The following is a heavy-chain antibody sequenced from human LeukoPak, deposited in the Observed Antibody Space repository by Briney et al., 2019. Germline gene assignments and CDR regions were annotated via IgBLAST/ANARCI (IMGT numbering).Heavy chain of an antibody. V-gene: IGHV3-7*01. J-gene: IGHJ3*02. CDR3: AREGYSSSWYGGAFDI. D-gene: IGHD6-13*01. CDR2: IKQDGSEK. Sequence: GGSLRLSCAASGFTFSSYWMSWVRQAPGKGLEWVANIKQDGSEKYYVDSVKGRFTISRDNAKNSLYLQMNSLRAEDTAVYYCAREGYSSSWYGGAFDIWGQGTMVTVSS. CDR1: GFTFSSYW.